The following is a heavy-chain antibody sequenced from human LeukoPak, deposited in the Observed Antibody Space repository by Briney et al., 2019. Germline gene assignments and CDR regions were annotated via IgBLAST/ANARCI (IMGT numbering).Heavy chain of an antibody. Sequence: PGGSLRLSCAASGFTFSSYAMSWVRQAPGKGLEWVSAISGSGGSTHYADSVKGRFTISRDNSKDTLYLQMNSLRAEDTAVYYCAKDFEFGEYYFDYWGQGTLVTVSS. J-gene: IGHJ4*02. CDR3: AKDFEFGEYYFDY. CDR1: GFTFSSYA. D-gene: IGHD3-10*01. V-gene: IGHV3-23*01. CDR2: ISGSGGST.